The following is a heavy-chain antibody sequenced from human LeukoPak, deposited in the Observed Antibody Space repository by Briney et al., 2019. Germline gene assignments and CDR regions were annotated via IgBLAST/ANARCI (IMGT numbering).Heavy chain of an antibody. CDR1: GGSFSGYY. CDR3: ARAERRRAFDI. J-gene: IGHJ3*02. V-gene: IGHV4-34*01. CDR2: INHSGST. Sequence: SETLSLTCAVYGGSFSGYYWSWIRQPPGKGLEWIGEINHSGSTNYNPSLKSRVTMSVDTSKNQFSLKLSSVTAADTAVYYCARAERRRAFDIWGQGTMVTVSS. D-gene: IGHD1-1*01.